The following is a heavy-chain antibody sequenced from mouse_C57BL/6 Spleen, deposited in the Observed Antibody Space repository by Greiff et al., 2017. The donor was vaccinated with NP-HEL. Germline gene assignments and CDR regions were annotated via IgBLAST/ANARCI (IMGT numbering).Heavy chain of an antibody. CDR1: GFTFSDYG. J-gene: IGHJ3*01. V-gene: IGHV5-17*01. Sequence: EVKLVESGGGLVKPGGSLKLSCAASGFTFSDYGMHWVRQAPEKGLEWVAYISSGSSTIYYADTVKGRFTISRDNAKNTLFLQMTSLRSEDTAMYYCARHGWFAYWGQGTLVTVSA. CDR3: ARHGWFAY. CDR2: ISSGSSTI.